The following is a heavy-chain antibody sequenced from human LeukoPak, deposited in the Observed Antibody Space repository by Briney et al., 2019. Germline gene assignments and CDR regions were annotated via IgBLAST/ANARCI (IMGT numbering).Heavy chain of an antibody. D-gene: IGHD4-17*01. Sequence: SETLSLTCTVSGGYSSSDYWSWIRQPAGKGLEWIGRISTSGSTNYNPSLKGRVTMSVDTSKNQFSLKLSSVTAADTAVYYCARDSHTTVAFDVWGQGTMVTISS. CDR3: ARDSHTTVAFDV. V-gene: IGHV4-4*07. J-gene: IGHJ3*01. CDR2: ISTSGST. CDR1: GGYSSSDY.